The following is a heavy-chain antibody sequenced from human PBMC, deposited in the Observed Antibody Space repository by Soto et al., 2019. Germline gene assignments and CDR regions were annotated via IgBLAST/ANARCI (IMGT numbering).Heavy chain of an antibody. CDR3: AKDYGEYSSSSGWFDP. Sequence: EVQVLESGGGLVQPGGSLRLSCAASGFTFSTYAMNWVRQAPGKGPEWVSGISGSGGRTYYADSVKGRFTISRDNSKNRLYLQMNSLRAEDTAVYYCAKDYGEYSSSSGWFDPWGQGTLVTVSS. D-gene: IGHD6-6*01. CDR2: ISGSGGRT. V-gene: IGHV3-23*01. CDR1: GFTFSTYA. J-gene: IGHJ5*02.